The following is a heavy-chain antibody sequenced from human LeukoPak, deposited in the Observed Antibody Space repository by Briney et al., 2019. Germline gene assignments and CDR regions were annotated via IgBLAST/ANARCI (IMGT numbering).Heavy chain of an antibody. V-gene: IGHV4-39*07. Sequence: SETLSLTCTVSGGSISISSYYWGWIRQPPGKGLEWYGRIYYSGSTYYNPSLKSRVTISVDTSKNQFSLKLSSVTAADTAVYYCARDKNARPKAYYDFWSGYYARAPYYFDYWGQGTLVTVSS. CDR2: IYYSGST. CDR1: GGSISISSYY. CDR3: ARDKNARPKAYYDFWSGYYARAPYYFDY. J-gene: IGHJ4*02. D-gene: IGHD3-3*01.